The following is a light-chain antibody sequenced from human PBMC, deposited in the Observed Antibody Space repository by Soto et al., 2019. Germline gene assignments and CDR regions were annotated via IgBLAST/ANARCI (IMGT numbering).Light chain of an antibody. J-gene: IGKJ2*01. Sequence: EIVLTQSPGTLSLSPGERATLSCRASQSVSTSQLAWYQQKPGQAPRLLIFGASSRATGIPDRFRGSGSGTDFTLTISRLEPEDFAVYYCQHYDRSPPMFTFGQGTKLEFK. CDR2: GAS. CDR1: QSVSTSQ. CDR3: QHYDRSPPMFT. V-gene: IGKV3-20*01.